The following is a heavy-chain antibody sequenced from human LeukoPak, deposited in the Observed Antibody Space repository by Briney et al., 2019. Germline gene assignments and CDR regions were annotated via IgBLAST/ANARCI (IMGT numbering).Heavy chain of an antibody. CDR2: TYYRSKWYN. V-gene: IGHV6-1*01. CDR3: AGGPGGAMGGY. J-gene: IGHJ4*02. Sequence: SQALSLTCAISGDSVSSNSVAWNWIRQSPSRGLEWLGRTYYRSKWYNDYAVSVKSRITINPDTSKNQFSLQLNSVTPEDTAVYHCAGGPGGAMGGYWGRGTLVTVSS. D-gene: IGHD1-26*01. CDR1: GDSVSSNSVA.